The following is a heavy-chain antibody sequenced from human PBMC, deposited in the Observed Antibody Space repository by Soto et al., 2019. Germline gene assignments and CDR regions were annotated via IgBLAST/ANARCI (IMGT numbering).Heavy chain of an antibody. J-gene: IGHJ1*01. CDR3: ARSSVAGAGYFQH. CDR1: GGSVSGGVYY. Sequence: QVQLQESGPGLVKPSQTLSLTCTVSGGSVSGGVYYWNWIRQHPEKGLEWIGYIYYSGSTYYNPSVRSRVTISPDTSKNQFSLKLSSVTVADTAVYYCARSSVAGAGYFQHWGQGTQVIVSS. D-gene: IGHD6-19*01. CDR2: IYYSGST. V-gene: IGHV4-31*03.